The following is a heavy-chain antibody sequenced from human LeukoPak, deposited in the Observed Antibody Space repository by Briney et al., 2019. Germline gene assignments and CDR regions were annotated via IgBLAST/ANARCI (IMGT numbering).Heavy chain of an antibody. D-gene: IGHD3-10*01. CDR2: ISSSSSYI. J-gene: IGHJ4*02. V-gene: IGHV3-21*01. CDR3: ARERSYWWFGELYLDY. Sequence: GGSLRLSCAASGFTFSSYSMNWVRQAPGKGLEWVSSISSSSSYIYYADSVKGRFTISRDNAKNSLYLQMNSLRAEDTAVYYCARERSYWWFGELYLDYWGQGTLVTVSS. CDR1: GFTFSSYS.